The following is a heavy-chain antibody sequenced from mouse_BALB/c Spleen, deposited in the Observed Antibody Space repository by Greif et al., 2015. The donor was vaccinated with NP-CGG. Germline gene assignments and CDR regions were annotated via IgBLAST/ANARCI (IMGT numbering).Heavy chain of an antibody. V-gene: IGHV5-17*02. CDR2: ISSGSSTI. CDR1: GFTFSSFG. D-gene: IGHD2-4*01. J-gene: IGHJ3*01. Sequence: EVKLVESGGGLLQPGGSRKLSCAASGFTFSSFGMHWVRQAPEKGLEWVAYISSGSSTIYYADTVKGRFTISRDNPKNTLFLQMTSPRSEDTAMYYCARSSYYDGSWFAYWGQGTLVTVSA. CDR3: ARSSYYDGSWFAY.